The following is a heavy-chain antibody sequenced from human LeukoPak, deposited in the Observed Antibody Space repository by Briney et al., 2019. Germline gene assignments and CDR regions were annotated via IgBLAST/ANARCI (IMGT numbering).Heavy chain of an antibody. D-gene: IGHD2-2*01. J-gene: IGHJ4*02. CDR2: ISGSGGST. CDR1: GFTFSSDA. V-gene: IGHV3-23*01. Sequence: GGSLRLSCAASGFTFSSDAMSWVRQAPGKGLEWVSAISGSGGSTYYADSVKGRFTISRDNSKNTLYLQMNSLRAEDTAVYYCAKNEGDIVVVPAADFYFDYWGQGTLVTVSS. CDR3: AKNEGDIVVVPAADFYFDY.